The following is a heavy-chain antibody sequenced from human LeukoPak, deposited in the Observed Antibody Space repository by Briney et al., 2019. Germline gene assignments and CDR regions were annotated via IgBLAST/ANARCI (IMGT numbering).Heavy chain of an antibody. CDR2: ISGSGGST. CDR1: GFTFSSYA. V-gene: IGHV3-23*01. J-gene: IGHJ4*02. Sequence: GGSLRPSCAASGFTFSSYAMSWVRQAPGKGLEWVSAISGSGGSTYYADSVKGRFTISRDNSKNTLYLQMNSLRAEDTAVYYCAKQLGSTSEGYWGQGTLVTVSS. CDR3: AKQLGSTSEGY. D-gene: IGHD6-19*01.